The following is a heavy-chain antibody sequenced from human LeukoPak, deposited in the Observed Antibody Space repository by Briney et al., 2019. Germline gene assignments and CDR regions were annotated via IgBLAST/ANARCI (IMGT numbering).Heavy chain of an antibody. J-gene: IGHJ5*02. CDR2: INHSVST. V-gene: IGHV4-34*01. CDR1: GGSFSGYY. Sequence: SETLSLTCAVYGGSFSGYYWSWIRQPPGKGLEWIGDINHSVSTNCNPPLKSRVTISVDTSKNQFSLKLISVTAADTAVYYCARGQGWNWFDPWGQGTLVTVSS. D-gene: IGHD5-24*01. CDR3: ARGQGWNWFDP.